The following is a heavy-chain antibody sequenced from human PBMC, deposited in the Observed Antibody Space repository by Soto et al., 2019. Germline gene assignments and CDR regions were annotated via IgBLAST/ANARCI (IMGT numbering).Heavy chain of an antibody. D-gene: IGHD1-26*01. CDR2: IAWNSGNI. CDR3: AKADRKVGVNYGLDV. J-gene: IGHJ6*02. Sequence: GGSLRLSCAASGFNFDDFAMHWVRRVPGKGLEWVSSIAWNSGNIDYGDSVKGRFIISRDNDKNSVYLQMNSLRAEDTALYYCAKADRKVGVNYGLDVWGQGTPVTVSS. CDR1: GFNFDDFA. V-gene: IGHV3-9*01.